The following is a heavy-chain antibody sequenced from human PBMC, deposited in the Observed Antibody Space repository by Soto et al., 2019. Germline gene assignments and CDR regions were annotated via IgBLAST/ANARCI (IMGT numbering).Heavy chain of an antibody. CDR1: GFTFTRSA. CDR3: AAVVDCSSTSCHRADY. J-gene: IGHJ4*02. V-gene: IGHV1-58*02. Sequence: QMQLVQSGPEVKKPGTSVKVSCKASGFTFTRSAMQWVRQARGQRLEWIGWIVVGSGNTNFAQKFQERVTITRDMSTSTAYMELSSLRSEDTAVYYCAAVVDCSSTSCHRADYWGQGTLVTVSS. CDR2: IVVGSGNT. D-gene: IGHD2-2*01.